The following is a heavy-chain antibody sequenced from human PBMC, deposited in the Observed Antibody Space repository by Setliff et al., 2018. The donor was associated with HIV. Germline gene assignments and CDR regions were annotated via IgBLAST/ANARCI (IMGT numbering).Heavy chain of an antibody. D-gene: IGHD2-2*01. CDR1: GYTFTNYW. Sequence: ASVKVSCKASGYTFTNYWIGWVRQAPGQGLEWMGWISPYNGHTNYAQRLQGRVTMSTDTSTSTAYMELTSLRFDDTAVYYCARWSCGRTTCYDSPYNWFDPWGQGTLVTVSS. CDR2: ISPYNGHT. J-gene: IGHJ5*02. CDR3: ARWSCGRTTCYDSPYNWFDP. V-gene: IGHV1-18*04.